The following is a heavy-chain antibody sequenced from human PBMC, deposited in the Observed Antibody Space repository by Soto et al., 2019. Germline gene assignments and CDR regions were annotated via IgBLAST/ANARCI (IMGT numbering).Heavy chain of an antibody. V-gene: IGHV4-59*01. CDR3: ARGLISGYYLYDAFDI. Sequence: PSETLSLTCAVSGTSFGTYYWSWIRQPPGKGPEWIGYIFYSGHLKYNPSLKSRLTISVDPPKNQFSLKLSSVTAADTAVYYCARGLISGYYLYDAFDIWGQGTMVTVSS. CDR1: GTSFGTYY. CDR2: IFYSGHL. D-gene: IGHD3-22*01. J-gene: IGHJ3*02.